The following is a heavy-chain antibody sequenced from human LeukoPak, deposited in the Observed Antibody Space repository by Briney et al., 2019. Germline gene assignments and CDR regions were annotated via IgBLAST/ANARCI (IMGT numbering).Heavy chain of an antibody. Sequence: RTSETLSLTCTVSGGSISSYYWSWIRQPPGKGLEWIGYIYYSGATNYKPSLKSRVTISVDTSKNQFSLKRSSVTAWDTALYSGARFHGSSWYAYNWFDPWGQGTLVTVSS. CDR1: GGSISSYY. CDR3: ARFHGSSWYAYNWFDP. D-gene: IGHD6-13*01. V-gene: IGHV4-59*01. CDR2: IYYSGAT. J-gene: IGHJ5*02.